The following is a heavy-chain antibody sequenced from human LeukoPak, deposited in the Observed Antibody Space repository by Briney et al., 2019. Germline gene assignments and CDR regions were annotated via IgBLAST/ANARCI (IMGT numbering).Heavy chain of an antibody. V-gene: IGHV1-8*01. J-gene: IGHJ4*02. Sequence: GASVKVSCKASEYTFTSYDINWVRQATGQGLEWMGWMNPNSGNTGYAQKFQGRVTMTRNTSISTAYMELSSLRSEDTAVYYCARGVRGVIIDDYWGQGTLVTVSP. CDR1: EYTFTSYD. CDR3: ARGVRGVIIDDY. CDR2: MNPNSGNT. D-gene: IGHD3-10*01.